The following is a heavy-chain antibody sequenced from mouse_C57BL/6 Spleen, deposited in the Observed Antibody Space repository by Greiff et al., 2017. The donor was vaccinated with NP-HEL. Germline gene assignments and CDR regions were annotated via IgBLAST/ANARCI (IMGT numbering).Heavy chain of an antibody. CDR1: GFNIKNTY. CDR3: ARRGAQACYSAMDY. V-gene: IGHV14-3*01. J-gene: IGHJ4*01. CDR2: IDPANGNT. Sequence: EVQLQQSVAELVRPGASVKLSCTASGFNIKNTYMHWVKQRPEQGLEWIGRIDPANGNTKYAPKFQGKATITADTSSNTAYLQLRSLTTEDTGIYYGARRGAQACYSAMDYWGRGTSGTVSS. D-gene: IGHD3-2*02.